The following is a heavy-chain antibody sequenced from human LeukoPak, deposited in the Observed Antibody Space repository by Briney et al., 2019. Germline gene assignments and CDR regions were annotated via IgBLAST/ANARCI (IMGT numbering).Heavy chain of an antibody. J-gene: IGHJ4*02. CDR3: ARDLSCSGGSCHNDY. V-gene: IGHV1-2*02. CDR2: INPNSGST. CDR1: GYTFTGYY. D-gene: IGHD2-15*01. Sequence: ASVKVSCKASGYTFTGYYMHWVRQAPGQGLEWMGWINPNSGSTNYAQKFQGRVTMTRDTSISTAYMELSRLRSDDTAVYYCARDLSCSGGSCHNDYWGQGTLITVSS.